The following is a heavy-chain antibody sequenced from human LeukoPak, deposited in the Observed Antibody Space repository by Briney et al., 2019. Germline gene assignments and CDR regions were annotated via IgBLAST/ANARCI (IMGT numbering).Heavy chain of an antibody. CDR1: GGSITSYY. V-gene: IGHV4-4*07. Sequence: PSETLSLTCTFSGGSITSYYWSWIRQPARKGLEWIGRTHTSGSTNYNPSLKSRVTMSVDTSKNQFSLKLSSVSAADTAVYYCARDMYYYGSGSYRFDYWGQGTLVTVSS. CDR3: ARDMYYYGSGSYRFDY. J-gene: IGHJ4*02. D-gene: IGHD3-10*01. CDR2: THTSGST.